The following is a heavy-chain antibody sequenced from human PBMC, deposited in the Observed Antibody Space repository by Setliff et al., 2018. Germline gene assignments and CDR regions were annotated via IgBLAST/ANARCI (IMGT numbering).Heavy chain of an antibody. V-gene: IGHV4-39*01. CDR1: SASISSGTYY. CDR3: ARTGTYRYFDY. J-gene: IGHJ4*02. Sequence: SETLSLTCTVSSASISSGTYYWAWIRQPPGKGLEWIGRIHYRGTTYSNASLASRLTISVDTAKNQFSLKLTSVTAADTAVYYCARTGTYRYFDYWGQGTRVTVS. D-gene: IGHD1-1*01. CDR2: IHYRGTT.